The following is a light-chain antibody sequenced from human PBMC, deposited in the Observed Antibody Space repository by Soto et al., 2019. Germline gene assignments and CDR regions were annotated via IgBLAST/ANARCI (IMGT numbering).Light chain of an antibody. Sequence: DIQMTQSPSSLYASVGDRVTITCRASQGIRNDLAWYQQKPGKAPKRLLYNTFTLQSGVPSRFSGSGSGTEFTLTISSLQPEDFATYYCLQHNSYPRTFGGGTKVEIK. J-gene: IGKJ4*01. V-gene: IGKV1-17*01. CDR3: LQHNSYPRT. CDR1: QGIRND. CDR2: NTF.